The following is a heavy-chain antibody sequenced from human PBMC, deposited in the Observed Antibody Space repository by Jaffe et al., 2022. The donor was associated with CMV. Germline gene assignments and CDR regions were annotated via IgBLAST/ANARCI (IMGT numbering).Heavy chain of an antibody. CDR2: ISAGGGST. J-gene: IGHJ4*02. CDR3: AKSNWGAFDY. D-gene: IGHD3-16*01. Sequence: EVQLLESGGELVQPGGSLRLSCAASGFTFNNFVMNWVRQAPGKGLEWVSAISAGGGSTYYADSVKGRFTISRDNSKNTLDLQMNSLRVDDTAIYYCAKSNWGAFDYWGQGTLVTVSS. CDR1: GFTFNNFV. V-gene: IGHV3-23*01.